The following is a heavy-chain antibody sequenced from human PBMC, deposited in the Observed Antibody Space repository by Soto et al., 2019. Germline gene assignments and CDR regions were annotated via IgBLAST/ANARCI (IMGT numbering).Heavy chain of an antibody. Sequence: QVQLQQWGAGLLKPSETLSLTCAVYGGSFSGYYWSWIRQPPGKGLEWIGEINHSGSTNYNPSLKSRVTISVDTSRVHVSLKLGSVTAADTAVYYCARQVSEESSSSDPWGQGTLVTVSS. CDR2: INHSGST. D-gene: IGHD6-13*01. J-gene: IGHJ5*02. CDR3: ARQVSEESSSSDP. CDR1: GGSFSGYY. V-gene: IGHV4-34*01.